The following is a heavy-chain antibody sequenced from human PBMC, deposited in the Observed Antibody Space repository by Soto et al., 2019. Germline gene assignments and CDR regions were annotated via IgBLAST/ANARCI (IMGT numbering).Heavy chain of an antibody. J-gene: IGHJ6*02. D-gene: IGHD6-6*01. CDR1: GFTFRSYS. V-gene: IGHV3-21*01. Sequence: EVQLVESGGGLVKPGGALRLSCAASGFTFRSYSMNWVRQAARKGLEWVSSISSGGFSINYADSVKGRFSISRDNAQNSLHLQLNNLRAEDTAVYYCARNESSNIYGMDVWGQGTTVTVSS. CDR2: ISSGGFSI. CDR3: ARNESSNIYGMDV.